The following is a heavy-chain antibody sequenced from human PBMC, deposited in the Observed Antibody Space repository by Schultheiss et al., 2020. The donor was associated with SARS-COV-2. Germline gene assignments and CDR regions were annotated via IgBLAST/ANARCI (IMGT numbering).Heavy chain of an antibody. CDR3: ARDPNSYGDY. CDR1: GFTFSSYA. CDR2: VWSDETSK. D-gene: IGHD5-18*01. V-gene: IGHV3-33*08. Sequence: GESLKISCAASGFTFSSYAMHWVRQAPGKGLEWVALVWSDETSKFYVDSLKGRFTISRDNSKNTLYLQLNSVRAEDTAMYYCARDPNSYGDYWGQGTLVTVSS. J-gene: IGHJ4*02.